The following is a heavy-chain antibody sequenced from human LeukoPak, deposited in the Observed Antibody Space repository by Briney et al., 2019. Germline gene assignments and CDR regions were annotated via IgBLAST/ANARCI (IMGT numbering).Heavy chain of an antibody. CDR2: IYYSGST. J-gene: IGHJ3*02. V-gene: IGHV4-30-4*08. Sequence: SETLSLTCTVAGGSISSGDYYWSWIRQPPGKGLEWIGYIYYSGSTYYNPSLKSRVTISVDTSKNQFSLKLSSVTAADTAVYYCARARVLNPEGYSYGRNEAFDIWGQGTMVTVSS. CDR3: ARARVLNPEGYSYGRNEAFDI. CDR1: GGSISSGDYY. D-gene: IGHD5-18*01.